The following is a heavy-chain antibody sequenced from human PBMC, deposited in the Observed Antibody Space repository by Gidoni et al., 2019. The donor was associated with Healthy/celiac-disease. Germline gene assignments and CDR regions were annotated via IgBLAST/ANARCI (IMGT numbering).Heavy chain of an antibody. CDR2: ISGSGGST. CDR3: AKDLGYGGNSAY. D-gene: IGHD4-17*01. CDR1: GFTFSSYA. V-gene: IGHV3-23*01. J-gene: IGHJ4*02. Sequence: EVQLLESGGGLVQPGGSLRLSCAASGFTFSSYAMSWVRQAPGKGLECVSAISGSGGSTYYADSVKCRFTISRDNSKNTLYLQMNSLRAEDTAVYYCAKDLGYGGNSAYWGQGTLVTVSS.